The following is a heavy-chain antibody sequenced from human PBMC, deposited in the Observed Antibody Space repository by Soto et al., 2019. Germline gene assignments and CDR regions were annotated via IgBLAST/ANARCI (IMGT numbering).Heavy chain of an antibody. Sequence: PSGNPSLTCTVSGGSIRSGGYYWGWIPQHPGKGLEWIGYIYYSGSTTYNPSLRSRVTMSVDTSKNQFSLRLSSVTAADTAVYYCARAKSNYQTFDHWGQGSQVTVSS. CDR1: GGSIRSGGYY. V-gene: IGHV4-61*08. CDR3: ARAKSNYQTFDH. J-gene: IGHJ4*02. D-gene: IGHD4-4*01. CDR2: IYYSGST.